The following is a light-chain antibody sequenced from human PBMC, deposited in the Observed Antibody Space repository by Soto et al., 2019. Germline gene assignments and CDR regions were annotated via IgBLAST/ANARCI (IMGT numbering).Light chain of an antibody. CDR1: QDISNY. CDR3: QQYDNLPIT. Sequence: DIQITQSTSSLSASVGDRVTITCQASQDISNYLNWYQQKPGKAPKLLIYDASNLETGVPSRFSGSGSGTDFTFTISSLQPEDIATYYCQQYDNLPITFGQGTRLE. CDR2: DAS. V-gene: IGKV1-33*01. J-gene: IGKJ5*01.